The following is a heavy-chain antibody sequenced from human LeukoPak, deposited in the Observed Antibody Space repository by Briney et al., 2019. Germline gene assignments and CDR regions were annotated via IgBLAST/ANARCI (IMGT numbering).Heavy chain of an antibody. Sequence: PGGSLRLSRAASGFTFSSYAMSWVRRAPGKGLEWVSAISGSGGSTYYADSVKGRFTISRDNSKNTLYLQMNSLRAEDTAVYYCAKVPLLLWFGELLFDYWGQGTLVTVSS. J-gene: IGHJ4*02. V-gene: IGHV3-23*01. CDR1: GFTFSSYA. D-gene: IGHD3-10*01. CDR3: AKVPLLLWFGELLFDY. CDR2: ISGSGGST.